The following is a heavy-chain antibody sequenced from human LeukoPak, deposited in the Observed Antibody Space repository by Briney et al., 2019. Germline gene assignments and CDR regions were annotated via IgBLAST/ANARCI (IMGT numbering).Heavy chain of an antibody. Sequence: GASVKVSCKSSGYTFTTYGISWMRQAPGQSLEGMGCISPYNSNTKYAQKLQGRVTMTTDTSTNTAYMEVRSLRSDDTAVYYCAREAPVAAGSDAFDIWGQGTMVTVSS. D-gene: IGHD6-19*01. CDR2: ISPYNSNT. V-gene: IGHV1-18*01. J-gene: IGHJ3*02. CDR3: AREAPVAAGSDAFDI. CDR1: GYTFTTYG.